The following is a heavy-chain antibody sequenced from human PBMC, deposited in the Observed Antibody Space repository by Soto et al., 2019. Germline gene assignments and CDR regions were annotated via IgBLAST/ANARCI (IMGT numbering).Heavy chain of an antibody. CDR1: GGSISSSSYY. CDR3: ARHYVWFGELLLNWFDP. J-gene: IGHJ5*02. CDR2: IYYSGST. D-gene: IGHD3-10*01. V-gene: IGHV4-39*01. Sequence: SETLSLTCTVSGGSISSSSYYWGWIRQPPGKGLEWIGSIYYSGSTYYNPSLKSRVTISVDTSKNQFSLKLSSVTAADTAVYYCARHYVWFGELLLNWFDPWGQGTLVTVSS.